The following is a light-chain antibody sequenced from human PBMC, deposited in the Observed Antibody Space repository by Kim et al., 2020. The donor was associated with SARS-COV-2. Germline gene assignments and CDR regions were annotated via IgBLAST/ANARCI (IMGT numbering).Light chain of an antibody. Sequence: EIVLTQSPATLSLSPGERVTLSCRASQRVSSHLAWYQQKPGQAPRLLIYDASNRATGIPARFSGSGSETDFTLTISSLAPEDFAVYYCQQRSNWPPWYTFGQGTKLEI. J-gene: IGKJ2*01. CDR3: QQRSNWPPWYT. CDR2: DAS. V-gene: IGKV3-11*01. CDR1: QRVSSH.